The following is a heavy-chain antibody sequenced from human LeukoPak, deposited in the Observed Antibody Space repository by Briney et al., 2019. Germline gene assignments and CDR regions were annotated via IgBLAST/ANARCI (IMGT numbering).Heavy chain of an antibody. V-gene: IGHV3-48*03. CDR2: ISSSGSTI. CDR1: GFTFSSYE. D-gene: IGHD3-22*01. Sequence: GGSLRLSCAASGFTFSSYEMNWVRQAPGKGLEWVSYISSSGSTIYYADSVKGRFTISRDNAKNSLYLQMNSLRAEDTAVYYCARVPTLVDSSGYYYYYYGMDVWGQGTTVTVSS. CDR3: ARVPTLVDSSGYYYYYYGMDV. J-gene: IGHJ6*02.